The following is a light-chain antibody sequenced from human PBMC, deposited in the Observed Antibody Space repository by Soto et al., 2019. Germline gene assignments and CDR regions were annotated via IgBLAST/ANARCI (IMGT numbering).Light chain of an antibody. Sequence: DIRMTQSPSSLSASVGDRVIITCQANQDISTPLNWFQQKPGKAPKLLISDASILESGVPSRVSGSGSGTDFTFTITSLQPEDFATYYCQQYAHLPLTFGGGTKVEIK. CDR1: QDISTP. CDR2: DAS. CDR3: QQYAHLPLT. V-gene: IGKV1-33*01. J-gene: IGKJ4*01.